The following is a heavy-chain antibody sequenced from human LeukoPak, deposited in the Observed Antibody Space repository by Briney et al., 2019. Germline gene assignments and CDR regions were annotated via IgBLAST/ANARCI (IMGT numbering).Heavy chain of an antibody. CDR3: AKANWVSNADAVW. J-gene: IGHJ4*02. Sequence: PGGSLRLSCAASGFTFSSYAMSWVRQAPGKGLEWVSAISGSGGSTYYADSVKGRFTISRDNSRNTVYLQLNNLGVEDTAIYYCAKANWVSNADAVWWGQGTQVTVSS. CDR2: ISGSGGST. CDR1: GFTFSSYA. D-gene: IGHD1-1*01. V-gene: IGHV3-23*01.